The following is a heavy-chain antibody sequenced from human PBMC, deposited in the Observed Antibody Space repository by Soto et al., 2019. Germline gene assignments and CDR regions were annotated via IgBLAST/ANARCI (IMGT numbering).Heavy chain of an antibody. CDR3: ARASPYGVFDP. J-gene: IGHJ5*02. D-gene: IGHD3-10*01. Sequence: ASVKVSCKASGYTFTSYGISWVRQAPGQGLEWMGWISIYNGHTNYALNLQGRVTMTTDTSTSTAYMELRSLTSDDTAVYYCARASPYGVFDPWGQGTLVTVSS. CDR2: ISIYNGHT. V-gene: IGHV1-18*04. CDR1: GYTFTSYG.